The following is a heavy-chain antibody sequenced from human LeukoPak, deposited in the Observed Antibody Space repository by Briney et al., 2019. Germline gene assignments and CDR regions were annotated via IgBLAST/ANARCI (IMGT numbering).Heavy chain of an antibody. D-gene: IGHD6-19*01. CDR1: GFIFNNYA. CDR2: ISWNSGSI. Sequence: GRSLRPSCAGSGFIFNNYAMHWVRQPPGKGLEWVSGISWNSGSIDYADSVKGRFTISRDNAKNSLYLQMNSLRVEDTAFYYCAKDNRRHYTSGPNPDSLHWGQGALVTVSS. CDR3: AKDNRRHYTSGPNPDSLH. V-gene: IGHV3-9*01. J-gene: IGHJ4*02.